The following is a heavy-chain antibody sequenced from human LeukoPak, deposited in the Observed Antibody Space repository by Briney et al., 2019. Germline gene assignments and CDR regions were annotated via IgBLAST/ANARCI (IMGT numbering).Heavy chain of an antibody. CDR3: ARLRGYDYGGFEY. Sequence: PSETLSLTCTVSGGSISSSSYYWGWIRQPPGKELEWIGSIYYSGSTYYNPSLKSRVTISVDTSKNQFSLKLSSVTAADSAMYYCARLRGYDYGGFEYWGQGTLVTVSS. CDR2: IYYSGST. J-gene: IGHJ4*02. V-gene: IGHV4-39*01. CDR1: GGSISSSSYY. D-gene: IGHD5-12*01.